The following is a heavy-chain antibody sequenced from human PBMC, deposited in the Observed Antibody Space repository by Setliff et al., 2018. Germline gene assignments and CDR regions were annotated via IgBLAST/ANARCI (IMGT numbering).Heavy chain of an antibody. Sequence: GASVKVSCKASGYTFSDYGVSWVRQAPGQGLEWIGWISPHTGKAFYAPQFQGRLTMTTDTTTAYMELWSLTSDDTAIYFCAKEPALSLTESIRRSYYDYALDVWGQGTTVTVSS. CDR1: GYTFSDYG. CDR3: AKEPALSLTESIRRSYYDYALDV. J-gene: IGHJ6*02. D-gene: IGHD3-10*01. CDR2: ISPHTGKA. V-gene: IGHV1-18*01.